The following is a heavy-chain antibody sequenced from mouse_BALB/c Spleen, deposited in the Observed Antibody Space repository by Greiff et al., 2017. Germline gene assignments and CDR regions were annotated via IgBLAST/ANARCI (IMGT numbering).Heavy chain of an antibody. Sequence: VESGGGLVKPGGSLKLSCAASGFAFSSYDMSWVRQTPEKRLEWVAYISSGGGSTYYPDTVKGRFTISRDNAKNTLYLQMSSLKSEDTAMYYCARHYYGSSYAMDYWGQGTSVTVSS. V-gene: IGHV5-12-1*01. CDR2: ISSGGGST. CDR3: ARHYYGSSYAMDY. J-gene: IGHJ4*01. D-gene: IGHD1-1*01. CDR1: GFAFSSYD.